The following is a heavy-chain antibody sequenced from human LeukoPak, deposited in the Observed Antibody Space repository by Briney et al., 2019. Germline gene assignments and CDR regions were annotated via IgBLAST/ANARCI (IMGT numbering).Heavy chain of an antibody. D-gene: IGHD3-10*01. CDR2: MNPNSGNT. CDR3: ARGQNYYGSGSYYTPPYNWFDP. CDR1: GYTFTSYD. Sequence: ASVKVSCKASGYTFTSYDINWVRQATGQGLEWMGWMNPNSGNTGYAQKFQGRVTMTRNTSISTAYMELSSLRSEDTAVYYCARGQNYYGSGSYYTPPYNWFDPWGQGTLVTVSS. V-gene: IGHV1-8*01. J-gene: IGHJ5*02.